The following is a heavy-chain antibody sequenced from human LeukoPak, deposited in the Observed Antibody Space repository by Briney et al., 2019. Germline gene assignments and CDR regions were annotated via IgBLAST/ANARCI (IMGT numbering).Heavy chain of an antibody. CDR3: ARLIGDRTIYDY. V-gene: IGHV3-7*01. J-gene: IGHJ4*02. CDR1: GFTFRTYW. Sequence: GGSLRLSCAASGFTFRTYWMSWVRQAPGKGLEWEASINQGGSETYYVESVKGRFTISRDNAMNSFFLQMNSLRAEDTAVYYCARLIGDRTIYDYWGQGTLVTVSS. CDR2: INQGGSET. D-gene: IGHD6-6*01.